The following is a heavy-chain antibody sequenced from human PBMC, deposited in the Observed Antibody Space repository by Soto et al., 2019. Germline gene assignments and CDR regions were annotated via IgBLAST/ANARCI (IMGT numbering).Heavy chain of an antibody. CDR3: ARDVIAPPNNFDP. CDR1: GGSIDSGDYY. V-gene: IGHV4-61*08. J-gene: IGHJ5*02. CDR2: VYYSGTT. Sequence: QVQLQESGPGLVKPLETLSLTCTVSGGSIDSGDYYWSWIRQPPGKGLEWIGYVYYSGTTNYNPFLKSRVTLPLDKAKNQFSLKMNSVTAADTAVYDCARDVIAPPNNFDPWGQGTLVTVSA. D-gene: IGHD1-1*01.